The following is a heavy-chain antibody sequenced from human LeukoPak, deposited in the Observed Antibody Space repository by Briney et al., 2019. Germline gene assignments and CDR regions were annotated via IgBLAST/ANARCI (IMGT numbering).Heavy chain of an antibody. J-gene: IGHJ4*02. CDR3: ANEVRPNDY. V-gene: IGHV3-23*01. Sequence: GGSLRLSCAASGFTFSSHAMCWVRQAPGKGLEWVSSIDISGGSTYYADSVQGRFTISRDNSKNPLYLEMNSLRAEDTALYYCANEVRPNDYWGQGTLVTVSS. CDR2: IDISGGST. CDR1: GFTFSSHA. D-gene: IGHD1-1*01.